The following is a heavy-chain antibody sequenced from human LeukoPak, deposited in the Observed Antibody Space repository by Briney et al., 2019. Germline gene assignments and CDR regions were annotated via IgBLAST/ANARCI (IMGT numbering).Heavy chain of an antibody. V-gene: IGHV1-8*01. Sequence: ASVKVSCKASGYTFTSYDINWVRQATGQGLEWMGWMNPNSGNTGYAQKFQGRVTMTRNTSISTAYMELSSLRSEDTAVYYCARGDYGFWSGYYIGDYWGQGTLVTVSS. J-gene: IGHJ4*02. CDR1: GYTFTSYD. D-gene: IGHD3-3*01. CDR3: ARGDYGFWSGYYIGDY. CDR2: MNPNSGNT.